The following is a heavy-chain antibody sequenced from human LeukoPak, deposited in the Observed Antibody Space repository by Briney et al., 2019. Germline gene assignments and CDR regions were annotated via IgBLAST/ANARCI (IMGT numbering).Heavy chain of an antibody. CDR1: GFTFSNYW. CDR3: ARGRPHGNDY. J-gene: IGHJ4*02. CDR2: IKGDGSST. D-gene: IGHD4-23*01. V-gene: IGHV3-74*01. Sequence: GGSLRLSCAASGFTFSNYWMHWVRQTPGEGLVCVSLIKGDGSSTTYADSVKGRFSISRDNAKNTLYLQMNSLRVEDTAVYYCARGRPHGNDYWGRGTLVTVSS.